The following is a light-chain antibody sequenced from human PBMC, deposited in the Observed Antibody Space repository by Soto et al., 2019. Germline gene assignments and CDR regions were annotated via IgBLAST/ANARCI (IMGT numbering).Light chain of an antibody. V-gene: IGLV3-1*01. J-gene: IGLJ1*01. CDR1: KLGDKY. CDR2: DDS. CDR3: QVWDSSSDHYV. Sequence: SYELTQPPSVSVSPGQTATITCSGDKLGDKYACWYQQKPGQSPVLVVYDDSDRPSGIPERFSGSNSGNTATLTISRVEAGDEADYYCQVWDSSSDHYVFGTGTKVNVL.